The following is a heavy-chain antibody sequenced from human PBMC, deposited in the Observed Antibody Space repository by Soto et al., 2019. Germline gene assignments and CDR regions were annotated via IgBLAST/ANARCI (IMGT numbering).Heavy chain of an antibody. CDR1: GFTFSSYS. CDR3: ASGAMVPAANDAFDI. V-gene: IGHV3-21*01. CDR2: ISSSSSYI. Sequence: GGFLRLSCAASGFTFSSYSMNWVRQAPGKGLEWVSSISSSSSYIYYADSVKGRFTISRDNAKNSLYLQMNSLRAEDTAVYYCASGAMVPAANDAFDIWGQGTMVTVSS. D-gene: IGHD2-2*01. J-gene: IGHJ3*02.